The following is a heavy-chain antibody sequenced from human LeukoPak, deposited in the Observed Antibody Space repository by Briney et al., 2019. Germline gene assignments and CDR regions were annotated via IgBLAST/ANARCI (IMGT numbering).Heavy chain of an antibody. CDR2: ISWDGGST. V-gene: IGHV3-43*01. D-gene: IGHD2-2*01. J-gene: IGHJ6*02. Sequence: GGSLRLSCAASGFTFDDYTMHWVRQAPGKGLEWVSLISWDGGSTYYADSVKGRFTISRDNSKNSLYLQMNSLRTEDTALYYCAKDQYCSSTSCSPPDYYGMDVWGQGTTVTVFS. CDR3: AKDQYCSSTSCSPPDYYGMDV. CDR1: GFTFDDYT.